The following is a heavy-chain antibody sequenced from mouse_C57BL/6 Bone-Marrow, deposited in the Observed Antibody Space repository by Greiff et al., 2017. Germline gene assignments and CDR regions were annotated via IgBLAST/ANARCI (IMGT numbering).Heavy chain of an antibody. Sequence: EVKLVESGGGLVQPGGSLKLSCAASGFTFSDYYMYWVRQTPEKRLEWVAYISNGGGSTYYPDTVKGRFTISRDNAKNTLYLQMSRLKSEDTAMYYCARPVAYWGQGTLVTVSA. CDR2: ISNGGGST. J-gene: IGHJ3*01. V-gene: IGHV5-12*01. CDR3: ARPVAY. CDR1: GFTFSDYY.